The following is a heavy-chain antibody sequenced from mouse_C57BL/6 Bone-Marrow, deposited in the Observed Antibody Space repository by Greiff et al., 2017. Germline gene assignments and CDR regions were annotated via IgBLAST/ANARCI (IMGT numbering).Heavy chain of an antibody. CDR1: GYTFTSYW. CDR2: IHPNSGST. CDR3: ARAPSYYYYGSHWYFDV. V-gene: IGHV1-64*01. Sequence: QVQLQQPGAELVKPGASVKLSCKASGYTFTSYWMHWVKQRPGQGLEWIGMIHPNSGSTNYNEKFKSKATLTVDKSSSTAYMQLSSLTSEDSAVYYCARAPSYYYYGSHWYFDVWGTGTTVTVSS. J-gene: IGHJ1*03. D-gene: IGHD1-1*01.